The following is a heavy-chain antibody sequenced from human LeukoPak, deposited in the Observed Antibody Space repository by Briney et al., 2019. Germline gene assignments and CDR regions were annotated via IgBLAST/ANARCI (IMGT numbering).Heavy chain of an antibody. CDR3: ARDKYGDYANY. J-gene: IGHJ4*02. Sequence: ASVKVSCKASGYVFTDFSIHWVRQAPGHKLEWMGWINAGNGNTKYSRKFQARLTMTTDTSTSTAYMELRSLRSDDTAVYYCARDKYGDYANYWGQGTLVTVSS. CDR2: INAGNGNT. V-gene: IGHV1-3*01. D-gene: IGHD4-17*01. CDR1: GYVFTDFS.